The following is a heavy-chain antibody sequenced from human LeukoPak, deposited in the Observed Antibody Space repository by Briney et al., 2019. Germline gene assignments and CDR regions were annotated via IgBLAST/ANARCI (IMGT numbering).Heavy chain of an antibody. CDR1: GFDFSDYG. D-gene: IGHD6-19*01. CDR2: IAYDGSYA. CDR3: AKSNSGWYVPPSD. Sequence: PGGSLRLSCAVSGFDFSDYGMHWVRQVPGKGLEWVAVIAYDGSYAYYADSVKGRFTISRDNSKNTLFLQMNSLRPEDTAVYYCAKSNSGWYVPPSDWGQGTLVTVSS. J-gene: IGHJ4*02. V-gene: IGHV3-30*18.